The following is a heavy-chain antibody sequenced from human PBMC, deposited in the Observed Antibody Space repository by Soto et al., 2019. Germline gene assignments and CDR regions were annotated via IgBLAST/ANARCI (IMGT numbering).Heavy chain of an antibody. Sequence: LSLTCTVSGGSISSYYWSWIRQPPGKGLEWIGYIYYSGSTNYNPSLKSRVTISVDTSKNQFSLKLSSVTAADTAVYYCARHHYGDYVVHWGQGPLVTVSS. V-gene: IGHV4-59*08. D-gene: IGHD4-17*01. CDR1: GGSISSYY. CDR3: ARHHYGDYVVH. J-gene: IGHJ4*02. CDR2: IYYSGST.